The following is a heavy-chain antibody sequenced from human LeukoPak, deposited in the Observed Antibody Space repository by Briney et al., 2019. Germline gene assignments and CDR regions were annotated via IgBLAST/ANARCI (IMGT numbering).Heavy chain of an antibody. CDR2: ITTGDGNT. D-gene: IGHD7-27*01. CDR1: GFTFSSYT. CDR3: AKDGGLWVSAHWGDS. Sequence: GGSLRLSCAASGFTFSSYTMTWVRQAPGKGLKWVSTITTGDGNTYYADSVKGRFTVSRDDSKNALYLQMNSLRAEDTAVYYCAKDGGLWVSAHWGDSWGRGTLVTVSS. V-gene: IGHV3-23*01. J-gene: IGHJ4*02.